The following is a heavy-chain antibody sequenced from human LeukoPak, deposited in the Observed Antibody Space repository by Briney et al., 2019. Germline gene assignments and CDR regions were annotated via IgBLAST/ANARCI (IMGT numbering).Heavy chain of an antibody. V-gene: IGHV5-51*01. CDR2: IYPRDSDT. Sequence: GESLKISCKGSGYSFTSYWIGWVRQMPGKGLEWMGIIYPRDSDTRYSPSFQGQVTISADKSITTAYLQWSNLKASGTSMYYCARSIGSGYESPFDYWGQGTLVTVSS. J-gene: IGHJ4*02. CDR3: ARSIGSGYESPFDY. D-gene: IGHD3-22*01. CDR1: GYSFTSYW.